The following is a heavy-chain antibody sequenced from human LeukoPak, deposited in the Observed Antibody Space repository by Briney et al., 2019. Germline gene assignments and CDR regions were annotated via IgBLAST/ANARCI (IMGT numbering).Heavy chain of an antibody. CDR2: IYYSGST. J-gene: IGHJ4*02. D-gene: IGHD6-13*01. CDR1: GGSISSGGYY. V-gene: IGHV4-31*03. Sequence: SETLSLTCTVSGGSISSGGYYWSWIREHPGNGLEWIGYIYYSGSTYYNPSLKSRVTISVDTSKNQFSLKLSSVTAAGTAVYYCARDDGMAAADYWGQGTLVTVSS. CDR3: ARDDGMAAADY.